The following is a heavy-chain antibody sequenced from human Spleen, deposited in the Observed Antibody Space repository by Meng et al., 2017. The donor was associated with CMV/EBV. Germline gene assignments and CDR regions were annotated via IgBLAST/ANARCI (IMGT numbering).Heavy chain of an antibody. CDR2: VKSKTDDGTI. CDR1: GFKCSNSW. V-gene: IGHV3-15*05. D-gene: IGHD3-16*01. Sequence: EGLLVESGYSLGKPVCVRRAYFEASGFKCSNSWMSWVRQAPGKGLEWVGRVKSKTDDGTIEYAAAVKGRFTISRDDSKNTLYLQMNDLRADDSGVYYCARDVCGARDYWGQGTLVTVSS. CDR3: ARDVCGARDY. J-gene: IGHJ4*02.